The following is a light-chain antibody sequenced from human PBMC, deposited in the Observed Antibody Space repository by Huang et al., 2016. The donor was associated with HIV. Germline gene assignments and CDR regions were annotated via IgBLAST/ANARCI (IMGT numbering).Light chain of an antibody. CDR3: QQCYTISYT. CDR1: QGISNS. CDR2: AAS. V-gene: IGKV1-NL1*01. Sequence: DIQMTQSPSSLSASVGDRVTITCRARQGISNSLAWYQQKPGKAPNLLVYAASRLESGVPSRFGGSGSGTDYTLSIGSLQSEDFATYYGQQCYTISYTFGQGTKLEIK. J-gene: IGKJ2*01.